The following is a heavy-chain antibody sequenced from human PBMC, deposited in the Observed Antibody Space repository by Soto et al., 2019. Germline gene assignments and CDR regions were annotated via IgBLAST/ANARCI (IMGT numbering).Heavy chain of an antibody. CDR1: GFTFSSYG. D-gene: IGHD6-19*01. V-gene: IGHV3-33*01. J-gene: IGHJ3*02. CDR2: IWYDGSNK. Sequence: QVQLVESGGGVVQPGRSLRLSCAASGFTFSSYGMHWVRQAPGKGLEWVAVIWYDGSNKYYADSVKGRFTISRDNSKNTLYLQMNSLRAEDTAVYYCARDESEQWLVDDAFDIWGQGTMVTVSS. CDR3: ARDESEQWLVDDAFDI.